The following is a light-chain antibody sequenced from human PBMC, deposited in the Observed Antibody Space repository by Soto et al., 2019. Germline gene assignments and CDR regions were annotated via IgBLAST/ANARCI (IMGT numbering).Light chain of an antibody. CDR2: GAS. CDR1: QSVSNN. CDR3: QQYNNWPRT. J-gene: IGKJ1*01. V-gene: IGKV3-15*01. Sequence: EIVMTQSPATLSVSPGERATLSCRASQSVSNNLAWYQQKPGQAPRLLIYGASTRATGIPARFSGSGSGTEFTITISSLLSEDFAVYYCQQYNNWPRTFGQGTKVAIK.